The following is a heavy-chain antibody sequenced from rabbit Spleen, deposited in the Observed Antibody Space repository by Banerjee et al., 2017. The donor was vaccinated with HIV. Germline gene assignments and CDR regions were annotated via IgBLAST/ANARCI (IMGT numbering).Heavy chain of an antibody. CDR3: ARDLVGVIGWNFYL. J-gene: IGHJ4*01. CDR1: GFSFNSGYD. D-gene: IGHD1-1*01. CDR2: INAATGKP. V-gene: IGHV1S40*01. Sequence: KESGGGLVKPGASLTLTCKASGFSFNSGYDMCWVRQAPGKGLEWIACINAATGKPVYATWAKGRFTISRTSSTTVTLRMTSLTAADRATYFCARDLVGVIGWNFYLWGPGTLVTVS.